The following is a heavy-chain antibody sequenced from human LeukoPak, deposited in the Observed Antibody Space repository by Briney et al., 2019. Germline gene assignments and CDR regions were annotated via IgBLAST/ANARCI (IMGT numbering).Heavy chain of an antibody. CDR3: ARDGCGGGSCSRYYYYYMDV. D-gene: IGHD2-15*01. J-gene: IGHJ6*03. V-gene: IGHV3-30*04. CDR1: GFTFSNYA. Sequence: GRSLRLSCAASGFTFSNYAMHWVRQAPGKGLEWVAVISYDESNKYYADSVKGRFTISRDNSKNTLYLQMSSLRAEDTAVYYCARDGCGGGSCSRYYYYYMDVWGKGTTVTVSS. CDR2: ISYDESNK.